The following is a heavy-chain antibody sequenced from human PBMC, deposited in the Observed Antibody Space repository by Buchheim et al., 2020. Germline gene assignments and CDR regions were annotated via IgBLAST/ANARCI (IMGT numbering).Heavy chain of an antibody. V-gene: IGHV4-59*06. CDR1: GGSISSYY. CDR2: IYYSGST. J-gene: IGHJ4*02. D-gene: IGHD4-17*01. CDR3: ARDRGFSNYGDYGGRYFDY. Sequence: QVQLQESGPGLVKPSETLSLTCTVSGGSISSYYWSWIRQPPGKGLEWIGYIYYSGSTYYNPSLKSRVTISVDTSKNQFSLKLSSVTAADTAVYYCARDRGFSNYGDYGGRYFDYWGQGTL.